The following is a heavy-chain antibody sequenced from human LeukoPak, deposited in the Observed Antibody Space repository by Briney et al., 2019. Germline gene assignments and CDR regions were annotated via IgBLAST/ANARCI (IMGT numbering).Heavy chain of an antibody. J-gene: IGHJ6*03. D-gene: IGHD4-17*01. CDR1: GFTFNDYT. CDR2: IRWDGGDT. CDR3: AKDQYGDYELGFFMDV. Sequence: GGSLRLSCAASGFTFNDYTMHWVCQAPGRGLEWVSLIRWDGGDTYYADSVEGRFTISRDNAKNSLYLQMNSLRSEDTALYYCAKDQYGDYELGFFMDVWGKGTTVTVSS. V-gene: IGHV3-43*01.